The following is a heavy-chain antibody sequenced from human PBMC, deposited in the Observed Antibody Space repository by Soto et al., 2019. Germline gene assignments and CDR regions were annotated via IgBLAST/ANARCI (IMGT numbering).Heavy chain of an antibody. CDR3: ARPTSKERWLHDAFDI. CDR2: IIPIFGTA. CDR1: GGTFSSYA. J-gene: IGHJ3*02. V-gene: IGHV1-69*13. Sequence: ASVKVSCKASGGTFSSYAICWVRQAPGQGLEWMGGIIPIFGTANYAQKFQGRVTITADESTSTAYMELSSLRSEDTAVYYCARPTSKERWLHDAFDIWGQGTMVTVSS. D-gene: IGHD3-22*01.